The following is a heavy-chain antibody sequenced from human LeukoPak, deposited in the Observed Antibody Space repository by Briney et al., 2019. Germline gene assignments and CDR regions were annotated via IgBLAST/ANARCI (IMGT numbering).Heavy chain of an antibody. J-gene: IGHJ4*02. Sequence: GGSLRLSFAASGFTFSSYGMHWVRQAPGKGLEWVAVISYDGSNKYYADSVKGRFTISRDNSKNTLYLQMNSLRAEDTDVYYCAKDQRAIDYYGSGSSFGYWGQGTLVTVSS. D-gene: IGHD3-10*01. CDR2: ISYDGSNK. V-gene: IGHV3-30*18. CDR1: GFTFSSYG. CDR3: AKDQRAIDYYGSGSSFGY.